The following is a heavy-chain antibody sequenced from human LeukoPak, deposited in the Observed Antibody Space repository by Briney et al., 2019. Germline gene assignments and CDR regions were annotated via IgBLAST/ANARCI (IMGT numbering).Heavy chain of an antibody. Sequence: SEALSLTCTASGGSISTYYWSWIRQPPGKGPEWIGYIYYSGSTNYNPSLKSRVTISVDTSKNQFSLKLSSVTAADTAVYYCAKTLRDLFSSYYYYCMDVWGKGTTVTVSS. J-gene: IGHJ6*03. V-gene: IGHV4-59*01. CDR1: GGSISTYY. D-gene: IGHD3-10*01. CDR2: IYYSGST. CDR3: AKTLRDLFSSYYYYCMDV.